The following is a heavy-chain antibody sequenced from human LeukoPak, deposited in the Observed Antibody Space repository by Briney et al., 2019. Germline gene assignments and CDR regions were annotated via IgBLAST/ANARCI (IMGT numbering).Heavy chain of an antibody. D-gene: IGHD3-22*01. V-gene: IGHV3-21*01. Sequence: GGSLRLSCTASGFTFSGYSMNWIRQAPGKGLEWVSSFGTRSTSVYHAGSVKGRFAISRDNAKNSLYLQMNSLRAEDTALYYCAREVSEGFDFWGQETLVTVSS. CDR1: GFTFSGYS. J-gene: IGHJ4*02. CDR2: FGTRSTSV. CDR3: AREVSEGFDF.